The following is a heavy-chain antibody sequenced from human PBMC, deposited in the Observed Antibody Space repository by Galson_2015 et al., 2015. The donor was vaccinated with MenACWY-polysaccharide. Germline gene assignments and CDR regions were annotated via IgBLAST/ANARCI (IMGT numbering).Heavy chain of an antibody. CDR3: VRETGSGAYYNDYHRMDV. V-gene: IGHV4-61*02. CDR2: INTSGSA. Sequence: TLSLTCFVSGGSISSGVHYWSWIRQPAGKGLEWIGRINTSGSATYNPSLKSRVTISVDTSKNQFSLNVRPVTDADTAVYFCVRETGSGAYYNDYHRMDVGGRGPTVIVSS. D-gene: IGHD3-10*01. CDR1: GGSISSGVHY. J-gene: IGHJ6*02.